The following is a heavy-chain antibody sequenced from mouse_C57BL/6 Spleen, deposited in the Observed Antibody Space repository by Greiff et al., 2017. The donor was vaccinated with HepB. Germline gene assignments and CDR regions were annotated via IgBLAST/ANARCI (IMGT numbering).Heavy chain of an antibody. Sequence: EVQVVESGEGLVKPGGSLKLSCAASGFTFSSYAMSWVRQTPEKRLEWVAYISSGGDYIYYTDTVKGRFTISRDNARNTLYLQMSSLKSEDTAMYYCTRVGYGSSYFDVWGTGTTVTVSS. J-gene: IGHJ1*03. V-gene: IGHV5-9-1*02. CDR3: TRVGYGSSYFDV. CDR2: ISSGGDYI. D-gene: IGHD1-1*01. CDR1: GFTFSSYA.